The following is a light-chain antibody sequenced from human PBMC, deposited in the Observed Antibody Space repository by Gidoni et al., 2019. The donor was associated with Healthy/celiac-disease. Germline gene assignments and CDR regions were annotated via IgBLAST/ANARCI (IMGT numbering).Light chain of an antibody. V-gene: IGKV3-11*01. CDR1: QSVSSY. J-gene: IGKJ1*01. CDR2: DAS. Sequence: EIALTQPPATLSLSPGERATLSCRASQSVSSYLAWYQQKPGQAPRLLIYDASNRATGIPARFSGSGSGTDFTLTISSLEPEDFAVYYWQQRSNWPPTFGQGTKVEIK. CDR3: QQRSNWPPT.